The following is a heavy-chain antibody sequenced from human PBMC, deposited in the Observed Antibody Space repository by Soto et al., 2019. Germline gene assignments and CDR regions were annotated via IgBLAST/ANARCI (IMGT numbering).Heavy chain of an antibody. Sequence: VGSLRLSCAASGFAFSSYSMNWVCQAPGKGLEWVSYISSSSSTIYYADSVKGRFTISRDNAKNSLYLQMNSLRDEDTAVYYCARDLGSTTHGYYYGMDVWGQGTTVTVSS. CDR1: GFAFSSYS. CDR3: ARDLGSTTHGYYYGMDV. V-gene: IGHV3-48*02. J-gene: IGHJ6*01. CDR2: ISSSSSTI. D-gene: IGHD2-2*01.